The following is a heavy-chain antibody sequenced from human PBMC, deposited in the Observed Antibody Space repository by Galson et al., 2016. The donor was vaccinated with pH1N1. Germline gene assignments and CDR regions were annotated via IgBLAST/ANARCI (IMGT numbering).Heavy chain of an antibody. Sequence: SLRLSCAASGFTFSRYWMHWVRHGPGKGLVWVSRINSDGSSRSHADSVEGRFTISRDNAKKTSYLQMNSLRAEDTGVYYCTRDRAFGDYGGASDIWGQGTMVTVSS. D-gene: IGHD4/OR15-4a*01. CDR1: GFTFSRYW. J-gene: IGHJ3*02. V-gene: IGHV3-74*01. CDR3: TRDRAFGDYGGASDI. CDR2: INSDGSSR.